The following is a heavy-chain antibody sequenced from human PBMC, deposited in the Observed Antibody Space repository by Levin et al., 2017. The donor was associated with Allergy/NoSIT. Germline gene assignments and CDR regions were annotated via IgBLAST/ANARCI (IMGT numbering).Heavy chain of an antibody. J-gene: IGHJ2*01. D-gene: IGHD3-10*01. CDR3: ASRTYYYGSGRKSLFDL. V-gene: IGHV4-34*01. CDR1: GGSFSGYY. CDR2: INHSGST. Sequence: SETLTLTCAVYGGSFSGYYWSWIRQPPGKGLEWIGEINHSGSTNYNPSLKSRVTISVDTSKNQFSLKLSSVTAADTAVYYCASRTYYYGSGRKSLFDLWGRGTLVTVSS.